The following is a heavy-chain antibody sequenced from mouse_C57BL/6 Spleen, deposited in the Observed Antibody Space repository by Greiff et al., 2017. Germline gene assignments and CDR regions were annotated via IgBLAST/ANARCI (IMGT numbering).Heavy chain of an antibody. V-gene: IGHV1-4*01. Sequence: VQLQQSGAELARPGASVTMSCKASGYTFTSYTMHWVKQRPGQGLEWIGYINPSSGYTKYNQKFKDKATLTADKSSSTAYMQLSSLTSEDSAVYYCARHDYDVKFAYWGQGTLVTVSA. CDR2: INPSSGYT. D-gene: IGHD2-4*01. J-gene: IGHJ3*01. CDR3: ARHDYDVKFAY. CDR1: GYTFTSYT.